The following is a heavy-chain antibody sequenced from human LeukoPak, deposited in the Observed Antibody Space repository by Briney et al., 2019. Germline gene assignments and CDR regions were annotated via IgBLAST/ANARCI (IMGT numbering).Heavy chain of an antibody. CDR3: ARIRPRGSSSPMIHYYYGMDV. D-gene: IGHD2-2*01. J-gene: IGHJ6*02. Sequence: SETLSLTCAVYGGSFSGYFWSWIRQSPGKGLEWIGQINHSGSTNYNPSLKSRVTVSVDTSKNQFSLKLSSVTAADTAVYYCARIRPRGSSSPMIHYYYGMDVWGQGTPVTVSS. CDR2: INHSGST. V-gene: IGHV4-34*01. CDR1: GGSFSGYF.